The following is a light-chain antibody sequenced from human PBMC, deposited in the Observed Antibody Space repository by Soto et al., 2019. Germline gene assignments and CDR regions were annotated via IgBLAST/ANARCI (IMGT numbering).Light chain of an antibody. CDR1: SSGSIANNY. Sequence: LTQPHSVSESPGKTLSISCTRSSGSIANNYVQWYQQRPGSAPKLMIYDVSKRPSGVPDRFSGSKSGNTASLTISGLQAEDEADYYCCSYAGSYTVVFGGGTQLTVL. J-gene: IGLJ2*01. CDR3: CSYAGSYTVV. CDR2: DVS. V-gene: IGLV2-11*01.